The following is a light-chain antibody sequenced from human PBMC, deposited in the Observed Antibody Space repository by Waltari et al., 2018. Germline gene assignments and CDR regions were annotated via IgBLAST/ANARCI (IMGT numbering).Light chain of an antibody. Sequence: ETVMMQSPGTLSLSPGERATLSCRATENVMRNSLAWSQQKPGQAPRLLINGASSRATGIPDRFSGSGSGTDFTLTLSRVEPEAIAVYYCLQYGNSPGTFGQGSKLQSK. V-gene: IGKV3-20*01. J-gene: IGKJ2*01. CDR3: LQYGNSPGT. CDR2: GAS. CDR1: ENVMRNS.